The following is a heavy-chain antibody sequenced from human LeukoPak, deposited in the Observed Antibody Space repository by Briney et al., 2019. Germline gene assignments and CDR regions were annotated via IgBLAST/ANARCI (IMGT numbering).Heavy chain of an antibody. CDR3: ARDKRRYYGDAFDI. V-gene: IGHV3-21*01. D-gene: IGHD3-22*01. CDR1: GFTFSSYS. CDR2: ISSSSSYI. J-gene: IGHJ3*02. Sequence: GGSLRLSCAASGFTFSSYSMNWVRQAPGKGLEWVSSISSSSSYIYYADSVKGRFTISRDNAKNSLYLQMNSLRAEDTAVYYCARDKRRYYGDAFDIWGQGTMVTVSS.